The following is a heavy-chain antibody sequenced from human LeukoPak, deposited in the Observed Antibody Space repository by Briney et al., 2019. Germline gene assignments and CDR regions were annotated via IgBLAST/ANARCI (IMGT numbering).Heavy chain of an antibody. Sequence: SETLSLTCTVSGGSISSYYWSWIRQPAGKGLEWIGRIYTSGSTNYNPSLKSRVTMSVDTSKNQFSLKLSSVTAADTAVYYCAGDSGYSGYDFRYYYYGMDVWGQGTTVTVSS. V-gene: IGHV4-4*07. J-gene: IGHJ6*02. D-gene: IGHD5-12*01. CDR3: AGDSGYSGYDFRYYYYGMDV. CDR1: GGSISSYY. CDR2: IYTSGST.